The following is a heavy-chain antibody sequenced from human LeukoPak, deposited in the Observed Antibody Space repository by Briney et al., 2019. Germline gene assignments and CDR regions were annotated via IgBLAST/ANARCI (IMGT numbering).Heavy chain of an antibody. V-gene: IGHV1-2*02. D-gene: IGHD3-10*01. Sequence: ASVKVSCKASGYTFTSYDINWVRQAPGQGLEWMGWINPNSGGTNYAQKFQGRVTMTRDTSISTAYMELSRLRSDDTAVYYCARDDYGSGASSNYWGQGTLVTVSS. J-gene: IGHJ4*02. CDR1: GYTFTSYD. CDR2: INPNSGGT. CDR3: ARDDYGSGASSNY.